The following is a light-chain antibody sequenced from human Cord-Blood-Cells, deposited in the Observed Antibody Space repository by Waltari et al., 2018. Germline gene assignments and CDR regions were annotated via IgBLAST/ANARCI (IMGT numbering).Light chain of an antibody. J-gene: IGLJ2*01. CDR1: SSDVGGYNY. CDR2: EVR. CDR3: CSYAGSYTLV. Sequence: SALTQPRSVSGSPGQSVTISCTGTSSDVGGYNYVSWYQQHPGKAPKLMIYEVRKLPSGVPDRFSGSKSGNTASLTISGLQAEDEADYYCCSYAGSYTLVFGGGTKLTVL. V-gene: IGLV2-11*01.